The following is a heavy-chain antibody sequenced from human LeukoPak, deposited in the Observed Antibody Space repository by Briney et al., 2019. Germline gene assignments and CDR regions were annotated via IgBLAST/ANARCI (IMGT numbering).Heavy chain of an antibody. CDR2: INWNSVHI. CDR3: STSRPDRFIDP. Sequence: GWSLRLSCAASGFNFNDYDINWVRLVPGKGPEWVSGINWNSVHIGYADSVKGRFTIFRDNAQKSVHLQMFSLRPEDTALYYFSTSRPDRFIDPWGQGTLVPVST. CDR1: GFNFNDYD. D-gene: IGHD1-14*01. V-gene: IGHV3-9*01. J-gene: IGHJ5*02.